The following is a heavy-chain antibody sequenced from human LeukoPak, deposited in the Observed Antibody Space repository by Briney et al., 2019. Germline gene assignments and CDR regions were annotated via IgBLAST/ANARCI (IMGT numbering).Heavy chain of an antibody. J-gene: IGHJ4*02. CDR2: ISYDGSNK. CDR1: GFTFSSYA. V-gene: IGHV3-30-3*01. Sequence: GGSLRLSCAASGFTFSSYATHWVRQAPGKGLEWVALISYDGSNKYYADSVKGRFTISRDNSKNTLYLQMSSLRVEDTAVYSCARDFGGLFYYIDYRGQGTLVTVSS. CDR3: ARDFGGLFYYIDY. D-gene: IGHD4-23*01.